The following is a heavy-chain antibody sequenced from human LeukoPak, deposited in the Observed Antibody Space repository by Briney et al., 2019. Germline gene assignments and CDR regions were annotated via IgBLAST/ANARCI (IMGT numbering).Heavy chain of an antibody. CDR3: ARDLRRYDFWSERGNFDY. J-gene: IGHJ4*02. CDR2: IIPILGIA. CDR1: GGTFSSYT. Sequence: SVKVSCKASGGTFSSYTISWVRQAPGQGLEWMGRIIPILGIANYAQKLQGRVTITADKSTSTAYMELSSLRSEDTAAYYCARDLRRYDFWSERGNFDYWGQGTLVTVSS. V-gene: IGHV1-69*04. D-gene: IGHD3-3*01.